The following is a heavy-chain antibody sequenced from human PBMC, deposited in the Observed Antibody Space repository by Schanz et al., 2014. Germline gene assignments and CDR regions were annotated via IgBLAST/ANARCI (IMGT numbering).Heavy chain of an antibody. CDR3: ARELRLEYYFDY. Sequence: QVQLVQSGAEVKPPGASVRVSCKASGYTSIAYDMHWVRQAPGQGLEWMGRIGPDSGSTTYAQKFQGRVTVTRDTSISTAYMELSSLRSDDTAVYYCARELRLEYYFDYWGQGTQVTVSS. CDR2: IGPDSGST. CDR1: GYTSIAYD. V-gene: IGHV1-2*06. D-gene: IGHD4-17*01. J-gene: IGHJ4*02.